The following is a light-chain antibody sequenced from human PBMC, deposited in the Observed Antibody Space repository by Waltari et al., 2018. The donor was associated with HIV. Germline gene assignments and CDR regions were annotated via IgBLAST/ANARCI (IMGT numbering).Light chain of an antibody. CDR3: QQYYMWPPCI. Sequence: EIVMTQSPATLSVSPEDEATLSGRANRSVISHVAWYQQKPGQAPRLLIYDASTRATGIPARFSGSGSGTEFTLIISSLQSEDFAVYYCQQYYMWPPCIFGQGTKLEI. J-gene: IGKJ2*02. CDR2: DAS. V-gene: IGKV3-15*01. CDR1: RSVISH.